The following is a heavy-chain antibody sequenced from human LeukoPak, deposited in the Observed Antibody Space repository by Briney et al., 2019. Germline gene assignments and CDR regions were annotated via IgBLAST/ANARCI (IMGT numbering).Heavy chain of an antibody. J-gene: IGHJ3*02. D-gene: IGHD6-13*01. Sequence: ASVKVSCKASGYTFTSYYMHWVRQAPGQGLEWMGWINPSSGGTDYAQKFQSRVTMTRDTSISTAYMELSSLKSDDTAVYYCARDGVYSRNFDAFDIWGQGTMVTVSS. CDR3: ARDGVYSRNFDAFDI. V-gene: IGHV1-2*02. CDR2: INPSSGGT. CDR1: GYTFTSYY.